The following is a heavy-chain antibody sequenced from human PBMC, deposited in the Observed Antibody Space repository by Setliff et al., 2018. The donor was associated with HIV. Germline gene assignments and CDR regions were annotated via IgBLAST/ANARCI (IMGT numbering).Heavy chain of an antibody. CDR1: GYSFTSYW. V-gene: IGHV5-51*01. CDR2: IYPGDSDT. J-gene: IGHJ6*02. CDR3: ARRSSSGRYVYYYYGMDV. D-gene: IGHD3-22*01. Sequence: PGESLKISCKGSGYSFTSYWIGWVRQMPGKGLEWMGIIYPGDSDTRYSPSFQGQVTISAEKSISTAYLQWSSLKASDTAMYYCARRSSSGRYVYYYYGMDVWGQGTTVTVSS.